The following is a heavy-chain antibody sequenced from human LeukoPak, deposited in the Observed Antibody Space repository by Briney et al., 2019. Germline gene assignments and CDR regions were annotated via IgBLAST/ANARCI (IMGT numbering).Heavy chain of an antibody. Sequence: GGSLRLSCAASGFTFSTYAMSWVRQAPGKGLEWVSSISGGGGTTDHADSVEGRFTISRDNSKNTVDLQMNSLRAEDTAVYYCARDPRGVAVAGTFDYWGQGTLVTVSS. V-gene: IGHV3-23*01. J-gene: IGHJ4*02. CDR2: ISGGGGTT. D-gene: IGHD6-19*01. CDR3: ARDPRGVAVAGTFDY. CDR1: GFTFSTYA.